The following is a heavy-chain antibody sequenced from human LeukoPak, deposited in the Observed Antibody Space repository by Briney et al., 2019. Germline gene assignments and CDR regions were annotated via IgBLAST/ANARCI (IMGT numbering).Heavy chain of an antibody. CDR3: ARAVGSFDWLPLFDY. Sequence: PSETLSLTCAVYGGSFSGYYWSWIRQPPGKGLEWIGEINHSGSTNYNPPLKSRVTISVDTSKNQFSLKLSSVTAADTAVYYCARAVGSFDWLPLFDYWGQGTLVTVSS. D-gene: IGHD3-9*01. V-gene: IGHV4-34*01. CDR2: INHSGST. CDR1: GGSFSGYY. J-gene: IGHJ4*02.